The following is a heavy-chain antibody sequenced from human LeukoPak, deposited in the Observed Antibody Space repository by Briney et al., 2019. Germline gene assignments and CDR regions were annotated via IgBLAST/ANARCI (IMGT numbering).Heavy chain of an antibody. D-gene: IGHD3-22*01. J-gene: IGHJ1*01. Sequence: GGSLRLSCAASGFTFSRYWMHWVRQAPGKGLVWVSRIKSDGSTNYADSVKGRFTISRDNAKNIVSLQMNSLRAEDTGVYYCARAPAEIGGYYPEYFRHWGQGTLVTVSS. V-gene: IGHV3-74*01. CDR3: ARAPAEIGGYYPEYFRH. CDR2: IKSDGST. CDR1: GFTFSRYW.